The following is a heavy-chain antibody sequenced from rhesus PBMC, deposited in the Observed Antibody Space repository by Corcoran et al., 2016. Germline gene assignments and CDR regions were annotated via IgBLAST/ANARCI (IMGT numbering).Heavy chain of an antibody. D-gene: IGHD3-34*01. J-gene: IGHJ2*01. CDR3: ASSDWGDYADWYFDL. CDR1: GYTFTDYY. CDR2: NNPYNGNT. V-gene: IGHV1S2*01. Sequence: QVQLVQSGAEVKKPGSSVKVSCKASGYTFTDYYMHWVRQAPRQGLEWMGWNNPYNGNTKYAQKFQGRVTMTRDTSTSTAYMELSSLRSEDTAVYYCASSDWGDYADWYFDLWGPGTPITISS.